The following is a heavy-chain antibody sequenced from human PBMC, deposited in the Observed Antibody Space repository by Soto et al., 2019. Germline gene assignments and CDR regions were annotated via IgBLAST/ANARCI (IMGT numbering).Heavy chain of an antibody. CDR1: GFAFDDHA. V-gene: IGHV3-9*01. Sequence: EVQLVESGGGLVQPGRSLTLSCEASGFAFDDHAMHWVRQVPGKGLEWVSSISWNSGKIGYAGSVKGRFTISRDNAKNFVYLKMNSQRTEDTALYYCAKDKPNEKLSVYYYNGWDVWGKGTTVIVSS. D-gene: IGHD1-7*01. CDR3: AKDKPNEKLSVYYYNGWDV. CDR2: ISWNSGKI. J-gene: IGHJ6*04.